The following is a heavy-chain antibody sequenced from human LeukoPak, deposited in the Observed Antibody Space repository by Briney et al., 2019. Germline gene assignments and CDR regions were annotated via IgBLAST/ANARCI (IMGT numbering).Heavy chain of an antibody. D-gene: IGHD3-10*01. CDR2: IYYSGST. Sequence: PSETLSLTCTVSGGSISSSSYYWGWIRQPPGKGLEWIGSIYYSGSTYYNPSLRSRVTISVDTSKNQFSLKLSSVTAADTAVYYCARVYAGITMVRGVSGPFDYWGQGTLVTVSS. V-gene: IGHV4-39*07. J-gene: IGHJ4*02. CDR1: GGSISSSSYY. CDR3: ARVYAGITMVRGVSGPFDY.